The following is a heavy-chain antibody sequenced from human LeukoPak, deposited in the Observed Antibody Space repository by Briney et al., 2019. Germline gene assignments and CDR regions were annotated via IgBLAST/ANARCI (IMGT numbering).Heavy chain of an antibody. CDR1: GFTFSSYS. V-gene: IGHV3-48*02. J-gene: IGHJ4*02. CDR2: ISSSSSII. D-gene: IGHD2-21*02. Sequence: GGSLRLSCAASGFTFSSYSMNWVRQAPGKELEWLSYISSSSSIIYYADSVKGRFTISRDNAKNSLYLQMNSLRDEDTAVYYCAKSDTYRFDYWAQGTLVTVSS. CDR3: AKSDTYRFDY.